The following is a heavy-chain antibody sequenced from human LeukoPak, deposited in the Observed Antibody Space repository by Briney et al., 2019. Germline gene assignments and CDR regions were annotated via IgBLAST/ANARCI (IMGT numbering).Heavy chain of an antibody. CDR2: ISSSSSTI. D-gene: IGHD3-9*01. CDR1: GFTFSSYS. J-gene: IGHJ6*02. V-gene: IGHV3-48*01. Sequence: GGSLRLSCAASGFTFSSYSMNWVRQAPGKGLEWVSYISSSSSTIYYADSAKGRFTISRDNAKNSLYLQMNSLRAEDTAVYYCASPPIRDVWGQGTTVTVSS. CDR3: ASPPIRDV.